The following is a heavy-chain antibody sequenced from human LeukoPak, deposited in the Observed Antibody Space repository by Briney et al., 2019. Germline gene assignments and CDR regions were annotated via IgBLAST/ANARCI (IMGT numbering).Heavy chain of an antibody. D-gene: IGHD5-12*01. CDR2: TWYDGSNK. CDR1: GFTFSSYG. CDR3: ARDSIVATGDAFDI. V-gene: IGHV3-33*01. J-gene: IGHJ3*02. Sequence: GGSLRLSCAASGFTFSSYGMHWVRQAPGKGLEWVAVTWYDGSNKYYADSVKGRFTISRDNSKNTLYLQMNSLRAEDTAVYYCARDSIVATGDAFDIWGQGTMVTVSS.